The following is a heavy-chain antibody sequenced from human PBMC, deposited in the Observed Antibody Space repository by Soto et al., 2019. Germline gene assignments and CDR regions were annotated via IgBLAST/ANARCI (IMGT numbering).Heavy chain of an antibody. CDR2: IDHSGST. D-gene: IGHD3-9*01. J-gene: IGHJ6*02. CDR3: ARVLIRLYPIRYYDILTDYEIYYYGMDV. V-gene: IGHV4-34*01. Sequence: SETLSFPCDVYGGSFSGYYWSWIRQPPGKGLEWIGEIDHSGSTNYNPSLKSRVTISVDTSKNQLSLTLSSVTAADTAVYYCARVLIRLYPIRYYDILTDYEIYYYGMDVCGQGTTVTVS. CDR1: GGSFSGYY.